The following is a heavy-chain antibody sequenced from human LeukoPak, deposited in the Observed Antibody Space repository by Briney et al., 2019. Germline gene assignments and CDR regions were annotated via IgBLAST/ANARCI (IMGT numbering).Heavy chain of an antibody. J-gene: IGHJ5*02. CDR1: GYTFTSYD. CDR2: MNPNSGNT. D-gene: IGHD3-10*01. CDR3: ARGHYGSGSYPWFDP. Sequence: ASVKVSCTASGYTFTSYDINWVRQATGQGLEWMGWMNPNSGNTGYAQKFQGRVTMTRNTSISTAYMELSSLRSEDTAVYYCARGHYGSGSYPWFDPWGQGTLVTVSS. V-gene: IGHV1-8*01.